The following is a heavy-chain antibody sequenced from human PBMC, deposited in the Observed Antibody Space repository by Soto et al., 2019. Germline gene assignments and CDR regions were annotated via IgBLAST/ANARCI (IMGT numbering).Heavy chain of an antibody. D-gene: IGHD3-10*01. Sequence: QVQLVESGGGVVQPGRSLRLSCAASGFTFSSYGMHWVRQAPGKGLEWVAVIWYDGSNKYYADSVKGRFTISRDNSKNTLYLQMNSLRAEDTAVYYCARDRMDRGVDYDFDYWGQGTLVTVSS. CDR3: ARDRMDRGVDYDFDY. V-gene: IGHV3-33*01. J-gene: IGHJ4*02. CDR2: IWYDGSNK. CDR1: GFTFSSYG.